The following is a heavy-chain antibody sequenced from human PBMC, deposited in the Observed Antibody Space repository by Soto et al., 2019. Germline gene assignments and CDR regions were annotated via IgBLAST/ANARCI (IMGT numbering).Heavy chain of an antibody. CDR3: TPLGPS. J-gene: IGHJ5*02. Sequence: EVQLVESGGGLVKPGGSLRLSCAASGFTFSDAWMNWVRQAPGKGLEWVGHVKTKADGGTTDYAAFGNGRFTISRDDSTNALFLHMTYLKTGDTAMYYCTPLGPSWGQGTLVTVSS. CDR1: GFTFSDAW. CDR2: VKTKADGGTT. V-gene: IGHV3-15*07.